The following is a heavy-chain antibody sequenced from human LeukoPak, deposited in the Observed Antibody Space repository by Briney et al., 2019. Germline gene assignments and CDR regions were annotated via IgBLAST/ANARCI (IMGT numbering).Heavy chain of an antibody. CDR1: RFTFSNYG. V-gene: IGHV3-23*01. J-gene: IGHJ4*02. D-gene: IGHD3-10*01. Sequence: GGSLRLSCAASRFTFSNYGMSWVRQAPGKGLEWVSAVSGSGGSTNYADSVKGRFTISRDNSKNTLYLQMNSLRAEDTAVYYCAKDPTIWFGGTDYWGQGTLVTVSS. CDR3: AKDPTIWFGGTDY. CDR2: VSGSGGST.